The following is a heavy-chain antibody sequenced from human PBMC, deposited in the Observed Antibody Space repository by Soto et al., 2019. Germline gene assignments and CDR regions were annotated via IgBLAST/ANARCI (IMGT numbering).Heavy chain of an antibody. Sequence: EVQLVESGGGLAQPGGSLRLSCAASGFTFSDYYMSWVRQPPGKGLEWISYIRGSTSDKYYADSVKGRFTISRDNARSSLYRQMSGLSADDTAVYYCARGRAVSRGIQYWGQGPLVTVSS. CDR2: IRGSTSDK. J-gene: IGHJ4*02. V-gene: IGHV3-48*01. CDR3: ARGRAVSRGIQY. D-gene: IGHD1-1*01. CDR1: GFTFSDYY.